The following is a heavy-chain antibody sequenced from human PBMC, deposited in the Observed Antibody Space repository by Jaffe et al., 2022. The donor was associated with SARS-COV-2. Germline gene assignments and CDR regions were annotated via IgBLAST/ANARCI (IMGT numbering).Heavy chain of an antibody. J-gene: IGHJ6*03. Sequence: EVQLVETGGGLIQPGGSLRLSCAASGFTVSSNYMSWVRQAPGKGLEWVSVIYSGGSTYYADSVKGRFTISRDNSKNTLYLQMNSLRAEDTAVYYCARGSYGRHNYYYYYYMDVWGKGTTVTVSS. CDR1: GFTVSSNY. V-gene: IGHV3-53*02. D-gene: IGHD5-18*01. CDR2: IYSGGST. CDR3: ARGSYGRHNYYYYYYMDV.